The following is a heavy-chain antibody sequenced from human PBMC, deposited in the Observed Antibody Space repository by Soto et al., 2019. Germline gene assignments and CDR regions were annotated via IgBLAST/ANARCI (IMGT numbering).Heavy chain of an antibody. Sequence: PGESLKISCAASGFTFSSYGMHWVRQAPGKGLEWVAVISYDGSNKYYADSVKGRFTISRDNSKNTLYLQMNSLRAEDTAVYYCAKAPLVGATYSWDREICFDYWGQGTLVTVSS. D-gene: IGHD1-26*01. CDR1: GFTFSSYG. V-gene: IGHV3-30*18. CDR3: AKAPLVGATYSWDREICFDY. J-gene: IGHJ4*02. CDR2: ISYDGSNK.